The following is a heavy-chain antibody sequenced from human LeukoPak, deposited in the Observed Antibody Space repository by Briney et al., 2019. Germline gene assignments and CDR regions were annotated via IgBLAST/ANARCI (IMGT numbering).Heavy chain of an antibody. CDR2: IIPILGIA. J-gene: IGHJ5*02. Sequence: SVKVSCKASGGTFSSYAISWVRQAPGQGLEWMGRIIPILGIANYAQKFQGRVTITADKSTSTAYMELSSLRSEDTAVYYCARGLAYDSSGYGPWGQGTLVTVSS. V-gene: IGHV1-69*04. CDR1: GGTFSSYA. CDR3: ARGLAYDSSGYGP. D-gene: IGHD3-22*01.